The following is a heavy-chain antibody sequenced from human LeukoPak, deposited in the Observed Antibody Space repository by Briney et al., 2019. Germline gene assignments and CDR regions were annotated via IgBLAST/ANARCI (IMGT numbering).Heavy chain of an antibody. V-gene: IGHV1-69*06. D-gene: IGHD3-3*01. CDR2: IIPIFGTA. CDR1: VGTFSSYA. J-gene: IGHJ4*02. Sequence: ASVQVSCQASVGTFSSYAISWVRPAPGQGLEWMGGIIPIFGTAHYAQKFQGTVTLTAGKATSTAYMELRSLRSEDTGVYCCASTILGVVIIVPYFDYWGQGTLVTVSS. CDR3: ASTILGVVIIVPYFDY.